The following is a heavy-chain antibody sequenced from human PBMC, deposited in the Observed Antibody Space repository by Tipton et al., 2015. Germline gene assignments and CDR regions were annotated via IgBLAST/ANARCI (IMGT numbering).Heavy chain of an antibody. CDR1: GYSFTDFY. D-gene: IGHD1-26*01. CDR2: INPNTGVT. J-gene: IGHJ4*02. Sequence: QSGAEVKKPGASMKVSCKASGYSFTDFYIHWVRQAPGQGLEWMGWINPNTGVTSHAQKFKGRFTMTRVTSISTAYMDLSRLRPDDTAVYYCARGGRRAITDYWGQGTLVSVSS. V-gene: IGHV1-2*02. CDR3: ARGGRRAITDY.